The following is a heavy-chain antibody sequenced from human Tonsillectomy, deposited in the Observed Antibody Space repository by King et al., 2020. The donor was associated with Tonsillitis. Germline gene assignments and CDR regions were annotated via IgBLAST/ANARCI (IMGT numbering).Heavy chain of an antibody. V-gene: IGHV3-21*01. Sequence: VQLVESGGGLVKPGGSLRLSCVASGFTFNTFSMNWVRQAPGKGLEWVSSITSISTYIYYSDSVKGRFTISRDNAKNSLFLQMHSLRADDTAIYYCARDLRERYNLWGQGTLVTVSS. CDR2: ITSISTYI. CDR1: GFTFNTFS. D-gene: IGHD1-1*01. CDR3: ARDLRERYNL. J-gene: IGHJ4*02.